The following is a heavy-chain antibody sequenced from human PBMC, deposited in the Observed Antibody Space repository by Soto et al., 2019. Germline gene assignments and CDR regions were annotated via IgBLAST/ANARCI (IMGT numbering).Heavy chain of an antibody. CDR1: GGTFSRYA. J-gene: IGHJ6*02. CDR2: IIPNNGIT. D-gene: IGHD2-8*01. Sequence: ASVKVSCKASGGTFSRYAISWVRQAPGQGLEWMGRIIPNNGITNYAQKFQGRVSMSIDTSTTTAYMELRSLTSDDTAVYYCAKNGQPPYYYYGLDVWGQGTKVTVSS. V-gene: IGHV1-18*01. CDR3: AKNGQPPYYYYGLDV.